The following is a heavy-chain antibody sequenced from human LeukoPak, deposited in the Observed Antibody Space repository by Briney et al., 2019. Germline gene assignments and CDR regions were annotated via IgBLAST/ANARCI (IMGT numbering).Heavy chain of an antibody. Sequence: GGSLRLSCAASGFTFSDYYMSWIRQAPGKGLEWVSYISSSGSTTYYADSVKGRFTISRDNAKNSLYLQMNSLRAEDTAVYYCARDPAAAPAYYFDYWGQGTLVTVSS. CDR2: ISSSGSTT. D-gene: IGHD6-25*01. J-gene: IGHJ4*02. V-gene: IGHV3-11*04. CDR3: ARDPAAAPAYYFDY. CDR1: GFTFSDYY.